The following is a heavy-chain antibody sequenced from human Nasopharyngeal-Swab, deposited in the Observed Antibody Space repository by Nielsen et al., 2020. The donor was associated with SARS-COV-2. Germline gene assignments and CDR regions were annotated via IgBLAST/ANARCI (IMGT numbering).Heavy chain of an antibody. D-gene: IGHD6-6*01. V-gene: IGHV1-69*13. J-gene: IGHJ5*02. Sequence: SVKVSCKASGGTLRTYAINRFRQAPGQGLEWMGGIIPIFGTSAYAQKFKGRVTIIADESTSTVYMDLNSLRSEDTAVYYCAGELGRNNWEQLVIGGRWFDPWGQGTLVTVST. CDR3: AGELGRNNWEQLVIGGRWFDP. CDR2: IIPIFGTS. CDR1: GGTLRTYA.